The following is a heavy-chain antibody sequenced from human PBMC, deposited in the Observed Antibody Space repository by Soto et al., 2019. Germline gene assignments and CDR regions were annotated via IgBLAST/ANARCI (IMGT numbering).Heavy chain of an antibody. CDR2: IIPIFGTA. Sequence: QVQLVQSGAEVKKPGSSVKVSCKASGGTFSSYAISWVRQAPGQGLEWMGGIIPIFGTANYAQKFQGRVTSTEDESTSTAYMGLSSLRSEDTAVYYCARNGAAYYDSRGGEGYWCQGTLVTVSS. CDR3: ARNGAAYYDSRGGEGY. J-gene: IGHJ4*02. CDR1: GGTFSSYA. D-gene: IGHD3-22*01. V-gene: IGHV1-69*12.